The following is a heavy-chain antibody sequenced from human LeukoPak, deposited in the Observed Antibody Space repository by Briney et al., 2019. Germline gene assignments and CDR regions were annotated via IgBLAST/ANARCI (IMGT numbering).Heavy chain of an antibody. D-gene: IGHD2-2*01. Sequence: SETLSLTCTVSGGSISSYYWSWIRQPPGKGLEWIGYIYYSGSTNYNPSLKSRVTISVDKSENQFSLNLNSVTAADTAVYYCARAGQGYCSSTSCYLSLDYWGQGTLVTVSS. J-gene: IGHJ4*02. V-gene: IGHV4-59*12. CDR1: GGSISSYY. CDR3: ARAGQGYCSSTSCYLSLDY. CDR2: IYYSGST.